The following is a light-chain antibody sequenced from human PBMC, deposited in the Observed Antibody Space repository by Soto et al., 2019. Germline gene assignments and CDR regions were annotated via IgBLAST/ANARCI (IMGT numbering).Light chain of an antibody. CDR3: QQRSNWIT. Sequence: EIVLTQSPATLSLSPGERATLSCRASQSVSSYLAWYQQKPGQAPRLLIYDASNRATGIPARFSGSGSGTDFTLTISSLEPEDFAVYSGQQRSNWITFGQGTRLEIK. CDR2: DAS. CDR1: QSVSSY. J-gene: IGKJ5*01. V-gene: IGKV3-11*01.